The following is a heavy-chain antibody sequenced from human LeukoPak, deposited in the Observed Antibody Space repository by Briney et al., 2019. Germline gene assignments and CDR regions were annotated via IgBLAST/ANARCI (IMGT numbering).Heavy chain of an antibody. J-gene: IGHJ4*02. Sequence: SSETLSLTCTVSGGSISSSSYYWGWIRQPPGKGLEWIGSIYYSGSTYYNPSLKSRVTISVDTSKNQFSLKLSSVTAAGTAVYYCARHADPVSYFDYWGQGTLVTVSS. CDR1: GGSISSSSYY. V-gene: IGHV4-39*01. CDR3: ARHADPVSYFDY. CDR2: IYYSGST.